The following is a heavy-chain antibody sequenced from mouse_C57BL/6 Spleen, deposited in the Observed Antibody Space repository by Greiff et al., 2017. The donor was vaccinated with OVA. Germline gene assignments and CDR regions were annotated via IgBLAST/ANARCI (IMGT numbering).Heavy chain of an antibody. Sequence: QVQLQQPGAELVMPGASVKLSCKASGYTFTSYWMHWVKQRPGQGLEWIGEIDPSDSYTNYNQKFKGNSTLTVDKSSSTAYMQLSSLTSEDSAVYYCARGGNYYGSYWYFDVWGTGTTVTVSS. J-gene: IGHJ1*03. V-gene: IGHV1-69*01. CDR3: ARGGNYYGSYWYFDV. CDR2: IDPSDSYT. CDR1: GYTFTSYW. D-gene: IGHD1-1*01.